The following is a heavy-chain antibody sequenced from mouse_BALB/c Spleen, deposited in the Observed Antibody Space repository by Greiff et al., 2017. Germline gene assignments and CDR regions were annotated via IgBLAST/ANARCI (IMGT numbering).Heavy chain of an antibody. Sequence: QVHVKQSGPGLVQPSQSLSITCTVSGFSLTSYGVHWVRQSPGKGLEWLGVIWSGGSTDYNAAFISRLSISKDNSKSQVFFKMNSLQANDTAIYYCARKIDRYAAMDYWGQGTSVTVSS. CDR2: IWSGGST. V-gene: IGHV2-2*02. J-gene: IGHJ4*01. CDR1: GFSLTSYG. CDR3: ARKIDRYAAMDY. D-gene: IGHD2-14*01.